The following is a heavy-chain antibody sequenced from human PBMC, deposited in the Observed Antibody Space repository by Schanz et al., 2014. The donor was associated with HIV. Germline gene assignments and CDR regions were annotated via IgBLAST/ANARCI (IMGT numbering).Heavy chain of an antibody. CDR3: ARMSPSSTSYGDAFDV. Sequence: QVQLVQSGAEVKKPGASVKVSCKASGYTFSNYDINWVRQATGQGLEWMGWMNPNSGNTGYAQKFQGRVTMTRNTSISTAYMELSSLTSEDTAVYYCARMSPSSTSYGDAFDVWGQGTMITVSS. CDR2: MNPNSGNT. CDR1: GYTFSNYD. J-gene: IGHJ3*01. D-gene: IGHD2-2*01. V-gene: IGHV1-8*01.